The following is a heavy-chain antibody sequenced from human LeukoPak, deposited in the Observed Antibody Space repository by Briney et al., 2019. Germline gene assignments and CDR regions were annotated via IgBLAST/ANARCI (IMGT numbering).Heavy chain of an antibody. CDR1: GGSFSGYY. CDR2: INHSGST. Sequence: SETLSLTCAVYGGSFSGYYWSWIRQPPGKGLEWIGEINHSGSTNYNPSLKSRVTISVDTSKNQFSLKLSSVTAADTAVYYCAHRRYSGGWYANRYGMDVWGQGTTVTVSS. CDR3: AHRRYSGGWYANRYGMDV. J-gene: IGHJ6*02. V-gene: IGHV4-34*01. D-gene: IGHD6-19*01.